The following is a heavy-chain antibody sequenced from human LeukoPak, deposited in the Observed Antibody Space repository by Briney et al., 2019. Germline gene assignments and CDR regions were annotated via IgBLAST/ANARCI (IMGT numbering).Heavy chain of an antibody. D-gene: IGHD3-9*01. J-gene: IGHJ4*02. V-gene: IGHV1-46*01. CDR1: GYTFTSYY. CDR3: ARGKHDYDILTGYYPHDY. Sequence: ASVKVSCKASGYTFTSYYMHWVRQAPGQGLEWMGVINPSGGSTSYAQKFQGRVTMTRNTSISTAYMELSSLRSEDTAVYYCARGKHDYDILTGYYPHDYWGQGTLVTVSS. CDR2: INPSGGST.